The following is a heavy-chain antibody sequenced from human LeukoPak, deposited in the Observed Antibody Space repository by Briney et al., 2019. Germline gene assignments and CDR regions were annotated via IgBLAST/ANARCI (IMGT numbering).Heavy chain of an antibody. V-gene: IGHV4-34*01. Sequence: SETLSLTCAVYGGSFSGYYWSWIRQPPGKGLEWIGEINHSGSTNYNPSLKSRVTISIDTSKNQFSLKLSSVTAADTAVYYCARGPGAVADYWGQGTLVTVSS. D-gene: IGHD6-19*01. J-gene: IGHJ4*02. CDR3: ARGPGAVADY. CDR1: GGSFSGYY. CDR2: INHSGST.